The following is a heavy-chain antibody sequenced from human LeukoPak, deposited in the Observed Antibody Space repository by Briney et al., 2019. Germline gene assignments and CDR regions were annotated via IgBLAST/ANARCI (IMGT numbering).Heavy chain of an antibody. Sequence: PGGSLRLSCAPSGFIFNNYWMSWVRQAPGKGLEWVSYISSSGRTAYYADSVRGRFTISRDNAKNSLYLQMNSLRAEDTAVYYCAREVRYFALGDYWGQGTLVTVSS. D-gene: IGHD3-9*01. CDR2: ISSSGRTA. CDR3: AREVRYFALGDY. CDR1: GFIFNNYW. V-gene: IGHV3-48*04. J-gene: IGHJ4*02.